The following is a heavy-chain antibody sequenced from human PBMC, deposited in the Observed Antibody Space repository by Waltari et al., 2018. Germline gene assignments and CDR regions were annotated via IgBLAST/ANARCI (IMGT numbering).Heavy chain of an antibody. CDR2: ISGSGGRT. D-gene: IGHD5-12*01. Sequence: EVQLAESGGGLVQPGGSLRLSCAASGLPFHTYAMAWLRQAPGKGLEWVSSISGSGGRTYYSDSSMGRFTISRDNPNNTLYLQMSTLRVDDTAVYYCAKGFWGGYDMWGQGTLVTVSS. J-gene: IGHJ4*02. CDR3: AKGFWGGYDM. V-gene: IGHV3-23*04. CDR1: GLPFHTYA.